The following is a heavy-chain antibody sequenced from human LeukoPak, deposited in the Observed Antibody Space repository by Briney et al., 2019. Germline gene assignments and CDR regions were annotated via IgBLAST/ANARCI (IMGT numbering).Heavy chain of an antibody. Sequence: ASVKVSCKASGYTFPNYGISWVRQAPGQGLEWMGWISAYNGNTNYAQNLQGRVTVTTDTSTSTAYMELRSLRSDDTAVYYCARSKGGGYGDHYLSPNWGQGTLVTVSS. J-gene: IGHJ4*02. CDR2: ISAYNGNT. D-gene: IGHD4-17*01. CDR1: GYTFPNYG. CDR3: ARSKGGGYGDHYLSPN. V-gene: IGHV1-18*01.